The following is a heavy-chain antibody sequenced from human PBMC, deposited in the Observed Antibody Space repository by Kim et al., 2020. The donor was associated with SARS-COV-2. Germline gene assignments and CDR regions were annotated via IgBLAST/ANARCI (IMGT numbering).Heavy chain of an antibody. V-gene: IGHV4-59*13. Sequence: SETLSLTCTVSGGSISSYYWSWIRQPPGKGLEWIGYIYYSGSTNYNPSLKSRVTISVDTSKNQFSLKLSSVTAADTAVYYCARAPRWLHFDYWGQGTLVTVSS. CDR2: IYYSGST. CDR3: ARAPRWLHFDY. CDR1: GGSISSYY. J-gene: IGHJ4*02. D-gene: IGHD2-15*01.